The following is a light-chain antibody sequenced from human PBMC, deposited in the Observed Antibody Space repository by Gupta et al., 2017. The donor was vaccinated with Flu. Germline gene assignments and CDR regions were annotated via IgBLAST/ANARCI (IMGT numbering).Light chain of an antibody. Sequence: EIVLTHSPPTLSLSPGDRAILSCRASQSVNIYLAWYQQKPGQPPRLLMFDASTRGAGIPDRRSGSGSGTDFTLTISTREQEDFAVYYCQQRSCLPMYTFGQGTKVE. CDR3: QQRSCLPMYT. CDR1: QSVNIY. J-gene: IGKJ2*01. CDR2: DAS. V-gene: IGKV3-11*01.